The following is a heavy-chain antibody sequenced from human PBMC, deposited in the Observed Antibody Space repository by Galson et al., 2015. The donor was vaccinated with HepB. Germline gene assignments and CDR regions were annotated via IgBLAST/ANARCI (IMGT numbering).Heavy chain of an antibody. V-gene: IGHV3-23*01. CDR1: GFTFNSYT. CDR2: IPSGGNT. D-gene: IGHD2-15*01. Sequence: SLRLSCAASGFTFNSYTMGWVRQAPGKGLEWVSTIPSGGNTYYVDSVRGRFTISRDNSKSMLYLQMNSLRAEDTAVYYCAKGGREGVRLVENWGQGTLVTVSS. CDR3: AKGGREGVRLVEN. J-gene: IGHJ4*02.